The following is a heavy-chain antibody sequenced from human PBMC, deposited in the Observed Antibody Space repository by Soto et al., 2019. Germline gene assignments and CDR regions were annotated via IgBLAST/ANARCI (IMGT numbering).Heavy chain of an antibody. CDR3: AKAMKWGGMTTLHYFDS. D-gene: IGHD4-17*01. V-gene: IGHV3-9*02. CDR2: ISSNSDTI. J-gene: IGHJ4*02. Sequence: EVQLVESGGGLVQPGRSLRLSCVASGFTADDYAMHWVRQAPGKGLEWVSGISSNSDTIDYADSVKGRFTISRDNAKNSLFLQMNSLRPEDTALYYCAKAMKWGGMTTLHYFDSWGQGTLVTVSS. CDR1: GFTADDYA.